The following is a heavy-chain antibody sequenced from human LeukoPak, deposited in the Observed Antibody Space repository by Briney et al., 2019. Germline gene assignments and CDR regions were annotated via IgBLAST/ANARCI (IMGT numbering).Heavy chain of an antibody. CDR3: ARAPVVGASGYFDY. Sequence: GGSLRLSCAASGFTFSSHAMHWVRQAPGKGLEWVAVISYDGSNKYYADSVKGRFTISRDNSKNTLYLQMNSLRAEDTAVYYCARAPVVGASGYFDYWGQGTLVTVSS. V-gene: IGHV3-30*04. D-gene: IGHD1-26*01. CDR1: GFTFSSHA. CDR2: ISYDGSNK. J-gene: IGHJ4*02.